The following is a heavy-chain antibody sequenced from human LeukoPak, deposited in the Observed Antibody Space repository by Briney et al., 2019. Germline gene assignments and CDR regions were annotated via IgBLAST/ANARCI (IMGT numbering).Heavy chain of an antibody. V-gene: IGHV3-9*01. Sequence: GGSLRLSCAASGFTFDDYAMHWVRQAPGKGLEGVSGINWNSGSIGYADSVKGRFTISRENAKNSLFLQMNSLRAEDTAVYYCAKTASAEVRYFDLLDYCYMDVWGKGTTVTLSS. J-gene: IGHJ6*03. D-gene: IGHD3-9*01. CDR2: INWNSGSI. CDR3: AKTASAEVRYFDLLDYCYMDV. CDR1: GFTFDDYA.